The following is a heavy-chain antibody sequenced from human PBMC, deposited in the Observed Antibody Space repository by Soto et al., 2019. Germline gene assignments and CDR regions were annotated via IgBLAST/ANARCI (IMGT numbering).Heavy chain of an antibody. Sequence: QVQLVESGGGVVQPGRSLRLSCVASGFTFSTYGMHWVRQAPGKGLEWVAVIWYDGSNKEYADSVKGRFTISRDNSKNTLYLQMNSVRVEDTAAYYCARDFSYGMDVWGQGTTVTVSS. CDR1: GFTFSTYG. J-gene: IGHJ6*02. CDR3: ARDFSYGMDV. CDR2: IWYDGSNK. V-gene: IGHV3-33*01.